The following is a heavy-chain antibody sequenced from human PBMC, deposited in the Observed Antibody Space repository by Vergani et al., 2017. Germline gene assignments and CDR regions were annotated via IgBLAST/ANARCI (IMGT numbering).Heavy chain of an antibody. CDR3: ARGANIAVAGTSGFDY. Sequence: EVQLLESGGGLVQPGGSLRLSCAASGFTFSSYAMSWVRQAPGKGLEWVSAISGSGGSTYYADSVKGRFTIARDNSKNTLYLQMNSLRAEDTAVYYCARGANIAVAGTSGFDYWGQGTLVTVSS. CDR1: GFTFSSYA. CDR2: ISGSGGST. D-gene: IGHD6-19*01. J-gene: IGHJ4*02. V-gene: IGHV3-23*01.